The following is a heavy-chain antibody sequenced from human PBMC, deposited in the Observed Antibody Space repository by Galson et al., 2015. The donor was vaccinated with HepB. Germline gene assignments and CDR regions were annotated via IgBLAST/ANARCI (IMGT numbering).Heavy chain of an antibody. V-gene: IGHV3-66*01. CDR2: RYSGGST. Sequence: SLRLSCAASGFTVSSNYMSWVSQAPGKGLEWVSVRYSGGSTYNADSVMGRYTISRDNSKNTLYLQMNSLRAEDTAVYYCARAILSLRIAVAGTVYGMDVWGQGTTFTFSS. D-gene: IGHD6-19*01. CDR3: ARAILSLRIAVAGTVYGMDV. CDR1: GFTVSSNY. J-gene: IGHJ6*02.